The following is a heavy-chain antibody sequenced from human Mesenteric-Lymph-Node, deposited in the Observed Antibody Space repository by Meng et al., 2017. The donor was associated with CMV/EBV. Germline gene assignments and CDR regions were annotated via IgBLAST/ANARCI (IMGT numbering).Heavy chain of an antibody. Sequence: ASVKVSCKASGYTFTSYGVSWVRQAPGQGLEWMGWISVQNGERNYAQKLQGRVTMTTDTSTSTAYMELRSLRSEDTAVYYCARGAAYSGSYWNFDYWGQGTLVTVSS. V-gene: IGHV1-18*01. D-gene: IGHD1-26*01. CDR1: GYTFTSYG. CDR3: ARGAAYSGSYWNFDY. J-gene: IGHJ4*02. CDR2: ISVQNGER.